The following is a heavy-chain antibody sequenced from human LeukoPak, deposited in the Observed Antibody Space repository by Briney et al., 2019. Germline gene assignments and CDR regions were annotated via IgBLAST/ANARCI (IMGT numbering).Heavy chain of an antibody. CDR1: GGSISSYD. Sequence: SETLSLTCTVSGGSISSYDWSWIRQPPGKGLEGIGYIYYSGSTNYNPSLKSRVTISVDTSKTQYSLKLSSVTAADTAVYYCARVPRTPYSSGWYPYWGQGTLVTVSS. CDR2: IYYSGST. CDR3: ARVPRTPYSSGWYPY. V-gene: IGHV4-59*12. J-gene: IGHJ4*02. D-gene: IGHD6-19*01.